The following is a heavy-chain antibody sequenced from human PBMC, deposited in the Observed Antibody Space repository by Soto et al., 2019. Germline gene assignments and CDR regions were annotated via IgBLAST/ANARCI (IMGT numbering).Heavy chain of an antibody. CDR3: ASVLERRTEYYYYGIDV. CDR2: ISSSSSTI. D-gene: IGHD1-1*01. V-gene: IGHV3-48*01. J-gene: IGHJ6*02. Sequence: EVQLVESGGGLVQPGGSLRLSCAASGFTFSSYSMNWVRQAPGKGLEWVSYISSSSSTIYYTDSVKSRFTISRDNAKNSLYLQMTSLRAAETAVYYCASVLERRTEYYYYGIDVWGHGTTVTVSS. CDR1: GFTFSSYS.